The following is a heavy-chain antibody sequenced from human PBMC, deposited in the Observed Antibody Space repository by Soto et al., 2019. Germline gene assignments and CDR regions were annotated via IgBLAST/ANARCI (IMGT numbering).Heavy chain of an antibody. Sequence: PGESLKISCKASGYNFISYWINWVRQKPGKGLEWMGRIDPSDSYTNYSPSFQGHVTISADKSISTAYLQWSSLKASDTAMYYCARPANDYGDYEGAFDIWGQGTMVTVAS. V-gene: IGHV5-10-1*01. D-gene: IGHD4-17*01. CDR2: IDPSDSYT. CDR1: GYNFISYW. CDR3: ARPANDYGDYEGAFDI. J-gene: IGHJ3*02.